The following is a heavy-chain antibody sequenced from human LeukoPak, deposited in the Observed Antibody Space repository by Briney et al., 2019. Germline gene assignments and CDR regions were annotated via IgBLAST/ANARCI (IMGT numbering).Heavy chain of an antibody. V-gene: IGHV3-21*04. CDR1: GFSFSNYN. D-gene: IGHD3-22*01. Sequence: GGSLRLSCEASGFSFSNYNMDWVRQTPGKGLEWISSITTSSSYTFYADSVKGRSTISRDNARNSLYLQMNSLRAEDTAVYYCAKDLSAGSYYDSSGYYSVDYWGQGTLVTVSS. CDR2: ITTSSSYT. J-gene: IGHJ4*02. CDR3: AKDLSAGSYYDSSGYYSVDY.